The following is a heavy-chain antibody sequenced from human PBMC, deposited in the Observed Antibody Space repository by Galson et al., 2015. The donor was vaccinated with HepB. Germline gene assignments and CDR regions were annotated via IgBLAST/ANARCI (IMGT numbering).Heavy chain of an antibody. V-gene: IGHV1-69*06. J-gene: IGHJ5*02. CDR3: ATGFFGGSYSFWFDP. D-gene: IGHD1-26*01. CDR2: IIPIFGTA. Sequence: SVKVSCKVSGGTFSSYAISWVRQAPGQGLEWMGGIIPIFGTAIYAQKFQGRVTMTEDTSTDTAYMELSSLRSEDTAVYYCATGFFGGSYSFWFDPWGQGTLVTVSS. CDR1: GGTFSSYA.